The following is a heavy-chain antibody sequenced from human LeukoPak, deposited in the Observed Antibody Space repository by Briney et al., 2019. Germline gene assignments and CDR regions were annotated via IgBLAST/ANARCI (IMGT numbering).Heavy chain of an antibody. CDR2: ILQDGTEK. D-gene: IGHD2-2*01. J-gene: IGHJ4*02. Sequence: GGSLRLSCAASGFTFSRSWMSWIRQAPGKGLEWVANILQDGTEKNYVDSVRGRLTISRDNAKNSLYLQINSLRAEDTAVYYCARGSTSWDSWGQGTLVTVSS. CDR3: ARGSTSWDS. V-gene: IGHV3-7*01. CDR1: GFTFSRSW.